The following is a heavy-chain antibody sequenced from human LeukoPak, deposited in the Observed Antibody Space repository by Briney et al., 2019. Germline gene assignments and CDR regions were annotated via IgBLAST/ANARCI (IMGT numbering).Heavy chain of an antibody. Sequence: GRSLRLSCAAPGFTFTSYGMNWVPQAPGKGLEWVSYISGSDSNIYYADSVKGRFTISRDNAKNSLYLQMNSLRAEDTAVYYCARDAPTTVTTFYYYMDVWGKGTTVTVSS. V-gene: IGHV3-48*03. CDR2: ISGSDSNI. CDR1: GFTFTSYG. CDR3: ARDAPTTVTTFYYYMDV. J-gene: IGHJ6*03. D-gene: IGHD4-17*01.